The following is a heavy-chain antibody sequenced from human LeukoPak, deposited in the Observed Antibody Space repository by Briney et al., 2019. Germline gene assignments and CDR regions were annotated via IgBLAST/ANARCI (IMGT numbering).Heavy chain of an antibody. Sequence: SETLSLTCTVSGGYISSDYWSWIRQPPGKGLEWIGDISYSGSTNYNPSLKSRVTMSVDTSNNQFSLKLSSVTASDTALYYCTRGYYEPFDRWGQGTLVTVSS. V-gene: IGHV4-59*01. CDR2: ISYSGST. D-gene: IGHD3-22*01. CDR1: GGYISSDY. J-gene: IGHJ4*02. CDR3: TRGYYEPFDR.